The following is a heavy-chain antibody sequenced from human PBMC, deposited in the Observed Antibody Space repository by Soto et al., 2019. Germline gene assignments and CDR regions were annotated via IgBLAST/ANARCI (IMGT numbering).Heavy chain of an antibody. CDR2: MSFVGRT. CDR3: ARVGATAEFDH. D-gene: IGHD1-26*01. Sequence: SDTLSLTCTVSGGSITTYYWSWIRQPPGKRLQWIGYMSFVGRTDYNPSLKSRVTISGDTSKNQFSLNLTSVTAADTAVYFCARVGATAEFDHWGRGSLVTVSS. J-gene: IGHJ4*02. CDR1: GGSITTYY. V-gene: IGHV4-59*07.